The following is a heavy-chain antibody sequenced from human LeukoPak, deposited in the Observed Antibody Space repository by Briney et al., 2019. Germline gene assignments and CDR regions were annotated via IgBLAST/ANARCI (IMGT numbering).Heavy chain of an antibody. CDR2: INPNSGGT. Sequence: ASVTVSCKASGYTFTGYYMHWVRQAPGQGLEWMGWINPNSGGTNYAQKFQGRVTMTRDTSISTAYMELSRLRSDGTAVYYCARRRKQLVNLFDPWGQGTLVTVSS. D-gene: IGHD6-13*01. CDR3: ARRRKQLVNLFDP. J-gene: IGHJ5*02. V-gene: IGHV1-2*02. CDR1: GYTFTGYY.